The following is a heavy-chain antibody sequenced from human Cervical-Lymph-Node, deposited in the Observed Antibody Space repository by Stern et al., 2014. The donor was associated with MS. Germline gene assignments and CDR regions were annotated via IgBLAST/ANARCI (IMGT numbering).Heavy chain of an antibody. CDR2: IWYDGSSR. V-gene: IGHV3-33*01. CDR1: GFTFSSSG. J-gene: IGHJ1*01. CDR3: AREGGNTAEYFQH. D-gene: IGHD4-23*01. Sequence: QVQLVESGGGVVQPGRSLRLSCAASGFTFSSSGMHWVRQAPGKGLEWLAIIWYDGSSRYYADSVKGRFTISRDNSKNTLYLQMNSLRADDTAVYYCAREGGNTAEYFQHWGQGTLVTVSS.